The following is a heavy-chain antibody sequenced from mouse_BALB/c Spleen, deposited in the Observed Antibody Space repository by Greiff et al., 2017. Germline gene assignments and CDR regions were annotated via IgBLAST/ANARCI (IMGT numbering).Heavy chain of an antibody. J-gene: IGHJ4*01. CDR3: ARWITTGAMDY. Sequence: VQLHQSGPELVKPGASVRISCKASGYTFTSYYIHWVKQRPGQGLEWIGWIYPGNVNTKYNEKFKGKATLTADKSSSTAYMQLSSLTSEDSAVYFCARWITTGAMDYWGQGTSVTVSS. CDR2: IYPGNVNT. V-gene: IGHV1S56*01. CDR1: GYTFTSYY. D-gene: IGHD2-4*01.